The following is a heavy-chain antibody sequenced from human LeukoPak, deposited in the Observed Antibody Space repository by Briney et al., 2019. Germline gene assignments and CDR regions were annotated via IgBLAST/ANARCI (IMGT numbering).Heavy chain of an antibody. V-gene: IGHV4-59*01. J-gene: IGHJ5*02. CDR1: GGSISSYY. D-gene: IGHD3-22*01. CDR2: IYYSGST. Sequence: PSETLSLTCTVSGGSISSYYWSWIRQPPGKGLEWIGYIYYSGSTNYNPSLKSRVTILLDTSKNQFSLKLSSVTAADTAVYYCATYYYDSSGYSGWFDPWGQGTLVTVSS. CDR3: ATYYYDSSGYSGWFDP.